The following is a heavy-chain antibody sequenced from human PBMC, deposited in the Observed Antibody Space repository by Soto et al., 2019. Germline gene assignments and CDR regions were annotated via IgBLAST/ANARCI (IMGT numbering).Heavy chain of an antibody. Sequence: ASVKVSCKASGYTFINYYMHWVRQAPGQGFEWMGRISPNSGGTNYAQKFQGRVTMTGDTSLKTAYMELSILMSEDTDVYYCAREGYERGITMVRGGYYYYYYGMDVWGQGTTVTVSS. CDR1: GYTFINYY. J-gene: IGHJ6*02. V-gene: IGHV1-2*02. CDR2: ISPNSGGT. D-gene: IGHD3-10*01. CDR3: AREGYERGITMVRGGYYYYYYGMDV.